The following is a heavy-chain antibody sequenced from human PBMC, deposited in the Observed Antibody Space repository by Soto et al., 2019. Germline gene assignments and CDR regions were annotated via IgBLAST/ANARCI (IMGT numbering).Heavy chain of an antibody. CDR3: ARHIAVSGTWGFDH. V-gene: IGHV4-4*02. CDR1: GGSITSNW. CDR2: IFHTGSA. Sequence: QVQLQESGQGLMKLSGTLSLTCAVSGGSITSNWWIWVRQPPGKGLEWIAEIFHTGSANYNPSLMRRLSNSMDKSKHHLSLNLSSLTSADTAVYYCARHIAVSGTWGFDHWGQGTLVTVSS. J-gene: IGHJ4*02. D-gene: IGHD2-21*01.